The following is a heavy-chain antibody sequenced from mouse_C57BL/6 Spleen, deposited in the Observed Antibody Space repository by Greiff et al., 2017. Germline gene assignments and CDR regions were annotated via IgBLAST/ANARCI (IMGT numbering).Heavy chain of an antibody. Sequence: VKLQQPGAELVKPGASVKLSCKASGYTFTSYWMHWVKQRPGQGLEWIGMIHPNSGSTNYNEKFKSKATLTVDKSSSTAYMQLSSLTSEDSEVYYCARLRHYYCSRMDYFDYWGQGTTLTVSS. D-gene: IGHD1-1*01. CDR2: IHPNSGST. CDR1: GYTFTSYW. J-gene: IGHJ2*01. CDR3: ARLRHYYCSRMDYFDY. V-gene: IGHV1-64*01.